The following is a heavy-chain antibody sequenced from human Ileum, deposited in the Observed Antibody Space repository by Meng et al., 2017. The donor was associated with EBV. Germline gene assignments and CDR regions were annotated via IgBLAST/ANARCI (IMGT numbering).Heavy chain of an antibody. V-gene: IGHV4-4*02. CDR2: IYYSGST. J-gene: IGHJ4*02. D-gene: IGHD5-24*01. CDR1: DGSISSSYW. Sequence: QGHLQGSGPGLVKPSGTLFLICVVLDGSISSSYWWSWVRQPPGKGLEWIGQIYYSGSTSYNPSLKSRVTMSVDKSKNQVSLNLNSVTAADTALYYCARHSGYNQGYWGQGTLVTVSS. CDR3: ARHSGYNQGY.